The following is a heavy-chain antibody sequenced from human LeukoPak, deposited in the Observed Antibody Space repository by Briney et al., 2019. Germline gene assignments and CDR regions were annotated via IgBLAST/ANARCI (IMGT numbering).Heavy chain of an antibody. CDR1: GFTVSSYS. CDR3: ARGRSTWHLDY. J-gene: IGHJ4*02. Sequence: GGSLRLSCAASGFTVSSYSMNWVRQAPGKGLEWVSYISSTNGYIYYADSVRGRFTISRDNAKNSLSLQMNSLRAEDTAVYYCARGRSTWHLDYWGQGTLVTVSS. D-gene: IGHD1-26*01. CDR2: ISSTNGYI. V-gene: IGHV3-21*01.